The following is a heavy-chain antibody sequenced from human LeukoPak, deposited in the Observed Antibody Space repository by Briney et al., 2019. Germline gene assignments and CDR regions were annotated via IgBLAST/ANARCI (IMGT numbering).Heavy chain of an antibody. CDR3: ARASEYSSSPPDY. J-gene: IGHJ4*02. CDR1: GYSISSGYY. V-gene: IGHV4-38-2*01. D-gene: IGHD6-6*01. CDR2: IYHSGSN. Sequence: PSETLSLTCAVSGYSISSGYYWGWIRQPPGKGLEWIGSIYHSGSNYYNPSLKSRVTISVDTSKNQFSLKLSSVTAADTAVYYCARASEYSSSPPDYWGQGTLVTVSS.